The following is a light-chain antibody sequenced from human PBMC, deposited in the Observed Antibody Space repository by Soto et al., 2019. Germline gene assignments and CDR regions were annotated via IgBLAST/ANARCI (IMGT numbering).Light chain of an antibody. CDR1: QSITTY. J-gene: IGKJ4*01. V-gene: IGKV1-39*01. CDR2: AAS. Sequence: DIQVTQSPSSLSASVGDGVTIPCRASQSITTYLNWYQQKPGKAPRLLIFAASNLQSGVPSRFSGSGSGTDFTLTISSLQPEDFATYYCQQTYSTLRLTFGGGTRVEIK. CDR3: QQTYSTLRLT.